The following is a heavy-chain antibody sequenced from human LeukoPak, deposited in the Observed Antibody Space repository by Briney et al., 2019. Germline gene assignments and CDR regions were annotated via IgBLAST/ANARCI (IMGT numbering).Heavy chain of an antibody. J-gene: IGHJ1*01. CDR2: FDPEDGET. CDR1: GYTLTELS. CDR3: ATYPWFGELLYGYFQH. D-gene: IGHD3-10*01. V-gene: IGHV1-24*01. Sequence: ASVEVSCKVSGYTLTELSMHWVRQAPGKGLEWMGGFDPEDGETIYAQKFQGRVTMTEDTSTDTAYMELSSLRSEDTAVYYCATYPWFGELLYGYFQHWGQGTLVTVSS.